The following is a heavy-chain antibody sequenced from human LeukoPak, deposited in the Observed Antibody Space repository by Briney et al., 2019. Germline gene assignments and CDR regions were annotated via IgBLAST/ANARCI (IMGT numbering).Heavy chain of an antibody. CDR2: IYRSGST. D-gene: IGHD6-13*01. Sequence: SETLSLTCAVSGGSISRGGYSWSWIRQPPGKGLQWIGYIYRSGSTYYNPSLKSRVTISVDRSKNQFSLKLSSVTAADTAVYYCARFGAAGTFLVFDPWGQGTLVTVSS. CDR1: GGSISRGGYS. CDR3: ARFGAAGTFLVFDP. J-gene: IGHJ5*01. V-gene: IGHV4-30-2*01.